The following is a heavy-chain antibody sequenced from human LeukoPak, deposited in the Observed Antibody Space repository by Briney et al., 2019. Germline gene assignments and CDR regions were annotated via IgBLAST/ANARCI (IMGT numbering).Heavy chain of an antibody. CDR3: ARTLAAPALYDAFDI. J-gene: IGHJ3*02. CDR1: GGSFSGYY. CDR2: INHSGST. V-gene: IGHV4-34*01. Sequence: SETLSLTXAVYGGSFSGYYWSWIRQPPGKGLEWIGEINHSGSTNYNPSLKSRVTISVDTSKNQFSLKLSSVTAADTAVYYCARTLAAPALYDAFDIWGQGTMVTVSS. D-gene: IGHD6-6*01.